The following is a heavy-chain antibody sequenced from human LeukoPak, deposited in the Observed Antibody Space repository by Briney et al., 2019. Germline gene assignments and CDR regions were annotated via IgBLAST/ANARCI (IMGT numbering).Heavy chain of an antibody. J-gene: IGHJ4*02. CDR1: GFTFSSYA. CDR3: ARRGQVSSTWHRDY. CDR2: ISATGGST. Sequence: GGSLRLSCAASGFTFSSYAMNWVRQAPGKGLEWVSTISATGGSTYYGDSVKGRFTISRNNSKNTLYLQMNSLRAEDTALYYYARRGQVSSTWHRDYWGQGTLVTVSS. D-gene: IGHD6-13*01. V-gene: IGHV3-23*01.